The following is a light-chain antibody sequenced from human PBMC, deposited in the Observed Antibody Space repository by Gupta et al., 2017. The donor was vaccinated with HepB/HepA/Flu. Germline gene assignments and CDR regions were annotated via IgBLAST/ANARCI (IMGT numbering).Light chain of an antibody. V-gene: IGKV4-1*01. J-gene: IGKJ4*01. Sequence: DVVMTQSPDSLAVSLGERATLNCTSSQSVFYSANNKNYLAWYQKKPGQPPKLLLYWASTRDSGVPDRFSGSWSGTDFTLTVSSLQAEDAAIYYCQQSLRTPLTFGGGTRVEI. CDR1: QSVFYSANNKNY. CDR3: QQSLRTPLT. CDR2: WAS.